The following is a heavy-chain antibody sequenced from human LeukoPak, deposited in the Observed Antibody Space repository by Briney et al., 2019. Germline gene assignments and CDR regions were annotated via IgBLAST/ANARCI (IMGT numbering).Heavy chain of an antibody. CDR2: IKSKSDGGTT. Sequence: GGSLGLSCAASGFTFSNAWMTWVRQAPGKGLEWVGRIKSKSDGGTTDYEAPVKGRFTISRDDSKNTLYLQMNSLKTEDTAVYYCTTITYYYDSSGYHYIFDFWGQGTVVTVSS. V-gene: IGHV3-15*01. D-gene: IGHD3-22*01. J-gene: IGHJ3*01. CDR3: TTITYYYDSSGYHYIFDF. CDR1: GFTFSNAW.